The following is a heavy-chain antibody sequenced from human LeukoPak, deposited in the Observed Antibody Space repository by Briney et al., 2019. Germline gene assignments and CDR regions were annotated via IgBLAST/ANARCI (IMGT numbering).Heavy chain of an antibody. CDR2: INHSGST. V-gene: IGHV4-34*01. J-gene: IGHJ4*02. Sequence: SETLSLTCAVYGGSFSGYYWSWIRQPPGKGLEWIGEINHSGSTNYIPSLKSRVTISVDTSKNQFSLKLSSVTAADTAVYYCARKSYGRFDYWGQGTLVTVSS. CDR3: ARKSYGRFDY. D-gene: IGHD1-26*01. CDR1: GGSFSGYY.